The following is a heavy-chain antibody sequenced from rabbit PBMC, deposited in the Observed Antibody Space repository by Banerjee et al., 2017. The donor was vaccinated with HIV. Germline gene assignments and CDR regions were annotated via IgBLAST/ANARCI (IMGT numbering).Heavy chain of an antibody. CDR1: GLSFSGNYW. CDR3: AKEDAGTGAFSL. J-gene: IGHJ4*01. D-gene: IGHD4-2*01. V-gene: IGHV1S40*01. CDR2: IYADDDNT. Sequence: QSLEESGGDLVKPGASLTLTCTASGLSFSGNYWICWVRQAPGKGLEWIGSIYADDDNTNYASWAKGRFTVSKTSSTTVTLQMTSLTAADTATYFCAKEDAGTGAFSLWGPGTLVTVS.